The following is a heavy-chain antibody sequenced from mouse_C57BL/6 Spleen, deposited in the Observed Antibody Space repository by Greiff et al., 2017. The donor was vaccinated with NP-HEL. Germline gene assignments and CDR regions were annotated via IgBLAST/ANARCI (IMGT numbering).Heavy chain of an antibody. Sequence: QVQPTESGAELVKPGVSAKIFVKGFGYAFSSHWMNLVKQRPGKGRERIGQLYPCAGDTTYNGKFKGKATLTADKSSSPAYMQRSSLTSEDSAVYFCARAYSNYGYFDHWGQGTTLTVSS. CDR2: LYPCAGDT. D-gene: IGHD2-5*01. CDR3: ARAYSNYGYFDH. CDR1: GYAFSSHW. V-gene: IGHV1-80*01. J-gene: IGHJ2*01.